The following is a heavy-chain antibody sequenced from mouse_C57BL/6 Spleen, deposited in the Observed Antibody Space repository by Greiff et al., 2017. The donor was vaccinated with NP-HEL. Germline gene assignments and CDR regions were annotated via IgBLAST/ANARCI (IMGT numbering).Heavy chain of an antibody. Sequence: VQLQQSGPGLVQPSQSLSITCTVSGFSLTSYGVHWVRQSPGKGLEWLGVIWSGGSTDYNAAFISRLSISKDNSKSQVFFKMNSLQADDTAIYYCASPPYYGKTWFAYWGQGTLVTVSA. CDR1: GFSLTSYG. CDR2: IWSGGST. CDR3: ASPPYYGKTWFAY. J-gene: IGHJ3*01. V-gene: IGHV2-2*01. D-gene: IGHD2-10*01.